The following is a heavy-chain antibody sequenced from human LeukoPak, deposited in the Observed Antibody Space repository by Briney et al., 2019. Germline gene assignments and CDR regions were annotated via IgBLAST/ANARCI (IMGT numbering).Heavy chain of an antibody. D-gene: IGHD3-22*01. CDR1: GYTFTNYG. CDR2: VNTNTGNP. CDR3: VTNFDSSGYFGY. J-gene: IGHJ4*02. V-gene: IGHV7-4-1*01. Sequence: GASVKVSCKASGYTFTNYGISWVRQAPGQGLEWMGWVNTNTGNPTYAQGFTGRFVFSSDTSVSTAYLQIGSLKAEDTAVYYCVTNFDSSGYFGYWGQGTLVTVSS.